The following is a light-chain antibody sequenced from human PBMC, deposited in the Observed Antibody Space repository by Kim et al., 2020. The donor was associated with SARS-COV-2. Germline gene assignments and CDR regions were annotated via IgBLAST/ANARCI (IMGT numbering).Light chain of an antibody. J-gene: IGLJ3*02. Sequence: GQSITSTETGTKSDIGDYNSVSLYQPHPGKAPKLMIHDFTKRPSGVSYRFSGSKSGNTASLTISGLQADDAADYYCSSYTSTKTWVFGGGTQLTVL. CDR2: DFT. CDR1: KSDIGDYNS. CDR3: SSYTSTKTWV. V-gene: IGLV2-14*03.